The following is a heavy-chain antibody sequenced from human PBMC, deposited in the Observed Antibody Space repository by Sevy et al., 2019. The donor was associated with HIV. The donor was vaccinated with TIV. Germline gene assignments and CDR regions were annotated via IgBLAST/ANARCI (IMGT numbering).Heavy chain of an antibody. CDR3: ARWRGTRITMIVVVVTGYFDY. Sequence: SETLSLTCAVYGGSFSDYSWSWIRQPPGKGLEWIGEINHSGSTNYNPPLKSRVTISVDTSKNQFSLKLSSVTAADTAVYYCARWRGTRITMIVVVVTGYFDYWGQGTLVTVSS. D-gene: IGHD3-22*01. V-gene: IGHV4-34*01. J-gene: IGHJ4*02. CDR1: GGSFSDYS. CDR2: INHSGST.